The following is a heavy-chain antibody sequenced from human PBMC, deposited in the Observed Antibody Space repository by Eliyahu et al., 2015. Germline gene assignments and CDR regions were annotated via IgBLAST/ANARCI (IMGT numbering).Heavy chain of an antibody. D-gene: IGHD6-6*01. J-gene: IGHJ3*02. CDR1: GGSISSXRYY. V-gene: IGHV4-39*01. Sequence: QLQLQESGPGLVKPXETLSLXCTVXGGSISSXRYYWGWIRQSPGKGLEWIGSIYXRGGTYYNPSLKSRVTISVDTSKNQFSLKLSSVTAADTAVYYCARHLVTEYSSSSGAFDIWGQGTMVTVSS. CDR2: IYXRGGT. CDR3: ARHLVTEYSSSSGAFDI.